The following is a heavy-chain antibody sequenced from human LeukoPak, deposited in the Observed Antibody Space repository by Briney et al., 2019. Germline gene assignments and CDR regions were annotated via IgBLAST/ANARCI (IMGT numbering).Heavy chain of an antibody. J-gene: IGHJ5*02. D-gene: IGHD6-19*01. CDR2: IYTSGST. CDR3: ARSVAVAGTDNWFDP. V-gene: IGHV4-4*07. CDR1: GRSISSYY. Sequence: SETLSLTCTVSGRSISSYYWSWLRQPAGKGLEWIGRIYTSGSTDYNPSLKSRVTMSGDTSKNQFSLKPSSVTAANTAVYYCARSVAVAGTDNWFDPWGQGTLVTVPS.